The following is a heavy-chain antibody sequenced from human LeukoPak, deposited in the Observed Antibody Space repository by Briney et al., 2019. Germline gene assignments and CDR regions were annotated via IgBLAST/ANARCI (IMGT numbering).Heavy chain of an antibody. Sequence: PSETLSLTCAVYGGSFSGYYWSWIRQPPGKGLEWIGEINHSGSTNYNPSLKGRVTISVDTSKNQFSLKLSSVTAADTAVYYCARGQTCSSTSCYLLYYYYYYMDVWGKGTTVTVSS. CDR3: ARGQTCSSTSCYLLYYYYYYMDV. CDR1: GGSFSGYY. V-gene: IGHV4-34*01. CDR2: INHSGST. D-gene: IGHD2-2*01. J-gene: IGHJ6*03.